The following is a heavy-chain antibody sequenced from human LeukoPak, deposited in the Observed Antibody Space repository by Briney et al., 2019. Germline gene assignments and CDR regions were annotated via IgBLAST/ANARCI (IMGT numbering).Heavy chain of an antibody. CDR2: IRSKVNNYAT. V-gene: IGHV3-73*01. CDR1: GFTFSGSA. D-gene: IGHD3-22*01. J-gene: IGHJ4*02. Sequence: SGGSLRLSCAASGFTFSGSAMHWVRQASGKGLEWVGRIRSKVNNYATAYAASVKGRFTISRDESKNTAYLQMNSLKTEDTAVYYCTRRSGDDSRGYYDYWGQGTLVTVSS. CDR3: TRRSGDDSRGYYDY.